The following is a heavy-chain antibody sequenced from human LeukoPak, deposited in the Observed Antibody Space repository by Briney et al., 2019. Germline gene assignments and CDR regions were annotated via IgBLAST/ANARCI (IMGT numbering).Heavy chain of an antibody. Sequence: GGSLRLSCAASGFTFDDYAMHWARQAPGKGPEWVSGISWNSGSIGYADSVKGRFTISRDNAKNSLYLQMNSLRAEDTALYYCAKEPGGASHYFDYWGQGTLVTVSS. D-gene: IGHD6-25*01. J-gene: IGHJ4*02. CDR1: GFTFDDYA. CDR2: ISWNSGSI. CDR3: AKEPGGASHYFDY. V-gene: IGHV3-9*01.